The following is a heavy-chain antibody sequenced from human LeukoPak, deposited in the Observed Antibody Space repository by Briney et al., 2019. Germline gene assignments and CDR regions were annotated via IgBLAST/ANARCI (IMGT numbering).Heavy chain of an antibody. V-gene: IGHV1-46*01. Sequence: GASVRVSCKASGYTFTSYYMHWVRQAPGQGLEWMGIISPSGGSTSYAQKFQGRVTMTRDTSTSTVYMELSSLRSEDTAVYYCARGGVYYYDSSGYLDIWGQGTMVTVSS. CDR1: GYTFTSYY. D-gene: IGHD3-22*01. J-gene: IGHJ3*02. CDR2: ISPSGGST. CDR3: ARGGVYYYDSSGYLDI.